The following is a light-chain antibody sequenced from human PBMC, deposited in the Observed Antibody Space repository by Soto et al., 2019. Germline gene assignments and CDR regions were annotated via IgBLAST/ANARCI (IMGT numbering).Light chain of an antibody. V-gene: IGLV2-14*01. Sequence: QSVLTQPASVSGSPGQSITISCTGTSSDVGGYDYVSWYQQHPGKAPKLLIFEVSSRPSGVSHRFSGSKSGDTASLTISGLQADDEADYYCCSYTSTSARVFGGGTKVTVL. CDR3: CSYTSTSARV. J-gene: IGLJ3*02. CDR2: EVS. CDR1: SSDVGGYDY.